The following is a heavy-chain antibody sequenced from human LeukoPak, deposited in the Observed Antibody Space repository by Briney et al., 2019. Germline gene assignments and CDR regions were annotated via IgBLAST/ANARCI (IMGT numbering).Heavy chain of an antibody. V-gene: IGHV3-33*06. Sequence: PGGSLRLSCAASGFTFSSYGMHWVRQCPGRGLEWVAVIWYDGSNKHYADSVKGRFTISRDNSKNTLFLQMSSLRVEDTAVYYCAKESDITIVRSWFDYWGQGTLVTVSS. D-gene: IGHD3-10*01. CDR3: AKESDITIVRSWFDY. J-gene: IGHJ4*02. CDR2: IWYDGSNK. CDR1: GFTFSSYG.